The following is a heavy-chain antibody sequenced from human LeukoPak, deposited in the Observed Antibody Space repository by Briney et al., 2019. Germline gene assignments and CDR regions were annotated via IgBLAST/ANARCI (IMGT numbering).Heavy chain of an antibody. CDR3: AGDGFLEWLSRVGWFDP. CDR2: ISSSSNYI. V-gene: IGHV3-21*04. CDR1: GFTFSTYT. D-gene: IGHD3-3*01. J-gene: IGHJ5*02. Sequence: PGGSLRLSCAASGFTFSTYTMNWVRQAPGKGLEWVASISSSSNYIYYADSLKGRFTVSRDNAKNSLYLQMNSLRVEDTAVYYCAGDGFLEWLSRVGWFDPWGQGTLVTVSS.